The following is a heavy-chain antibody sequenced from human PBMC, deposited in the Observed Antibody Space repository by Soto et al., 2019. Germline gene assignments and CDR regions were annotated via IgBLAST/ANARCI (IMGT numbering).Heavy chain of an antibody. V-gene: IGHV1-69*02. CDR1: GGTFISYT. J-gene: IGHJ6*03. CDR3: ASRPYGDYAYYYYYMDV. D-gene: IGHD4-17*01. CDR2: ILPILGIA. Sequence: ASVKVSCKASGGTFISYTISWVRQAPGQGLEWMGRILPILGIAKYAQKFQGRVPITADKSTSTAYMELSSLRSEDTAVYYCASRPYGDYAYYYYYMDVWGKGTTVTVSS.